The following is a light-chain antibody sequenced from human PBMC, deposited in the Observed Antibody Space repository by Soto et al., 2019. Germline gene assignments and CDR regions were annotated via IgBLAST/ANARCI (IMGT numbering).Light chain of an antibody. CDR1: QDIRGA. CDR2: DVS. J-gene: IGKJ5*01. Sequence: AIQVTQSPSSLSASVGDRVTITCRASQDIRGALAWYQQKPGKAPKLLIYDVSTVQSGAPSRFSGRGSGTEFTLTITGLQPEDFATYYCQQFNIYPITFGQGTRLDI. V-gene: IGKV1-13*02. CDR3: QQFNIYPIT.